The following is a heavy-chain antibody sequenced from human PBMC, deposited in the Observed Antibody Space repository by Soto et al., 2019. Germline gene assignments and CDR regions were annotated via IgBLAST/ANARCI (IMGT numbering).Heavy chain of an antibody. D-gene: IGHD6-6*01. Sequence: GGSLRLSCSASGFTFSSYAMRWVRQAPGKGLEYVSAISSNGGSTYYADSVKGRFTISRDNSKNTLYLQMSSLRAEDTAVYYCAAARHYYYYGMDVWGQGTTVTVSS. CDR3: AAARHYYYYGMDV. J-gene: IGHJ6*02. CDR2: ISSNGGST. V-gene: IGHV3-64D*06. CDR1: GFTFSSYA.